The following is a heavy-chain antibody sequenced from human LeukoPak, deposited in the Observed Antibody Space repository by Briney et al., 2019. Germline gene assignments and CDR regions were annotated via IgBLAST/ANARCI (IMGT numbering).Heavy chain of an antibody. CDR1: GDSVSGNSVA. D-gene: IGHD3-22*01. CDR2: TYYRSKWYN. Sequence: SQTLSLTCAISGDSVSGNSVAWNWIRQSPSRGLEWLGRTYYRSKWYNDYAVSVKSRITINPDTSKNQFSLQLNSVTPEDTAVYYCARSPEAYDSCGYDYWGQGTLVTVSS. CDR3: ARSPEAYDSCGYDY. V-gene: IGHV6-1*01. J-gene: IGHJ4*02.